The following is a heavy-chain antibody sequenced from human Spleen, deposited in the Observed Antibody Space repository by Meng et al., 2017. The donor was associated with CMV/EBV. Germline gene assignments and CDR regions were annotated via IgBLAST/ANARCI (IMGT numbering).Heavy chain of an antibody. D-gene: IGHD2-2*03. V-gene: IGHV4-34*01. Sequence: SETLSLTCAVYGGSFSGYYWSWIRQPPGKGLEWIGEINHSGSNNYNPSLKSRVTISVDTSKNQFSLKLSSVTAADTAVYYCARGRMGIVGGWGQGTLVTVSS. CDR3: ARGRMGIVGG. CDR1: GGSFSGYY. CDR2: INHSGSN. J-gene: IGHJ4*02.